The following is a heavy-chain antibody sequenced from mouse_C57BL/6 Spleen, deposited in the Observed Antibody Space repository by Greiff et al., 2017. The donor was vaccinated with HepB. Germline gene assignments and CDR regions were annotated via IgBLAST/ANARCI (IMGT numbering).Heavy chain of an antibody. CDR1: GYTFTDYY. Sequence: QVQLQQSGAELVRPGASVKLSCKASGYTFTDYYINWVKQRPGQGLEWIARIYPGSGNTYYNEKFKGKATLTAEKSSSTAYMQLSSLTSEDSAVYFCAADYYGSSYVGWFAYWGQGTLVTVSA. D-gene: IGHD1-1*01. CDR2: IYPGSGNT. CDR3: AADYYGSSYVGWFAY. V-gene: IGHV1-76*01. J-gene: IGHJ3*01.